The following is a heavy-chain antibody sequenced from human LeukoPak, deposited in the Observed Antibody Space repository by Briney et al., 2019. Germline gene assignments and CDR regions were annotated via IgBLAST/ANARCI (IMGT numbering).Heavy chain of an antibody. CDR1: GFTFSTSD. CDR3: ARGHMLTGYYNFAWLDP. J-gene: IGHJ5*02. Sequence: GGSLRLSCAASGFTFSTSDMHWVRHLSGKGLEWVSAIGTADDTFYSDSVKGRFTISRDNAKNSLYLQMNSLRAGDTAVYFCARGHMLTGYYNFAWLDPWGQGTLVTVSS. CDR2: IGTADDT. V-gene: IGHV3-13*01. D-gene: IGHD3-9*01.